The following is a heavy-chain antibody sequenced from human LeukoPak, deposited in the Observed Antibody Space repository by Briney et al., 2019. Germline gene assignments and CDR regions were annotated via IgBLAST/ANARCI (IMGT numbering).Heavy chain of an antibody. D-gene: IGHD1/OR15-1a*01. CDR3: ARDRWNSNDAFDI. CDR1: GYTLTANY. Sequence: ASVKVSCKPSGYTLTANYMPWFRQPPGQGLEWMGWINPNSGGTNYAQKFQGRVTMTRDTSISTAYMELSRLRSDDTAVYYCARDRWNSNDAFDIWGQGTMVTVSS. J-gene: IGHJ3*02. CDR2: INPNSGGT. V-gene: IGHV1-2*02.